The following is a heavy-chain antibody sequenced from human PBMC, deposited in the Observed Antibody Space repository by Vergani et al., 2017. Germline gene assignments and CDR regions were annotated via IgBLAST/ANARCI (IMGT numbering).Heavy chain of an antibody. V-gene: IGHV3-48*01. Sequence: VQLVESGGGVVQPGGSLRLSCAASGFTFSSYSMNWVRQAPGKGLEWVSYISSSSSTIYYADSVKGRFTISRDNAKNSLYLQMNSLRAEDTAVYYCARDLRVWFGELRYFDYWGQGTLVTVSS. CDR2: ISSSSSTI. CDR3: ARDLRVWFGELRYFDY. D-gene: IGHD3-10*01. CDR1: GFTFSSYS. J-gene: IGHJ4*02.